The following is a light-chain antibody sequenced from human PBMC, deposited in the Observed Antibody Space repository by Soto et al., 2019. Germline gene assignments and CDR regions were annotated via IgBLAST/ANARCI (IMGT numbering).Light chain of an antibody. V-gene: IGKV1-5*03. CDR3: QQYNTYPLT. CDR2: KAS. Sequence: DIQMTQFPSTLSTSVGDRVTITCRASQSVRNWLAWFQQRPGKAPKLLVYKASRLESGVPSRFSGSGYGTEFTLTITSLQPDDFATYYCQQYNTYPLTFGQGTKLEIK. CDR1: QSVRNW. J-gene: IGKJ2*01.